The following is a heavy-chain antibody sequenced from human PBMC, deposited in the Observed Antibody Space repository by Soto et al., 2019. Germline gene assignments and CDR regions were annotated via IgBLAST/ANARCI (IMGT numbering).Heavy chain of an antibody. J-gene: IGHJ4*02. D-gene: IGHD3-3*01. CDR1: GYTFTSYD. V-gene: IGHV1-8*01. Sequence: ASVKVSCKASGYTFTSYDINWVRQATGQGLEWMGWMNPNSGNTGYAQKFQGRVTMTRNTSISTAYMELSSLRSEDTAVYYCARGRGYYDFWSGYYHFDYWGQGTLVTVSS. CDR3: ARGRGYYDFWSGYYHFDY. CDR2: MNPNSGNT.